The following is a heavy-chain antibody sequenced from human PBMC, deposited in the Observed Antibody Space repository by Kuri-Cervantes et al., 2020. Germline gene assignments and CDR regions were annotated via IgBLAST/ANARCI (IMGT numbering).Heavy chain of an antibody. Sequence: SQTLSLTCAVYGGSFSGYYWSWIRQPPGKGLEWIGEINHSGSTNYNPSLKSRVTISVDKSKNQFSLKLSSVTAADTAVYYCAIGRPKERYYYYMDVWGKGTTVTVSS. CDR1: GGSFSGYY. CDR2: INHSGST. V-gene: IGHV4-34*01. J-gene: IGHJ6*03. CDR3: AIGRPKERYYYYMDV.